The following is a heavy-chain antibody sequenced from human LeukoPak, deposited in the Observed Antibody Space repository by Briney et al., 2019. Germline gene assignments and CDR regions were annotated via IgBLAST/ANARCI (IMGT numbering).Heavy chain of an antibody. J-gene: IGHJ5*02. Sequence: PGESLKISCKGSGYSFTSYWIGWVRQMPGKGLEWMGIIYPGDSDTRYSPSFQGQVTISADKSISTAYLQWSSLKASDTAIYYGAGRGIAATGTNWFDLWGQGTLVSVSS. CDR3: AGRGIAATGTNWFDL. CDR2: IYPGDSDT. D-gene: IGHD6-13*01. V-gene: IGHV5-51*03. CDR1: GYSFTSYW.